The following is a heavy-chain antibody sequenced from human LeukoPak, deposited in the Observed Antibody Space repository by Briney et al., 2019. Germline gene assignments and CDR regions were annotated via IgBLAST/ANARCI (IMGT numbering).Heavy chain of an antibody. CDR2: ISGSGGST. CDR1: GFTFSSYA. D-gene: IGHD2-8*01. Sequence: PGGSLRLSCAASGFTFSSYAMSWVRQAPGKGLEWVSAISGSGGSTYYADSVKGRFTISRDNSKNTLYLQMNSLRAEDTAVYYCAKLSVLMVYAMFDDWYFDLWGRGTLVTVSS. CDR3: AKLSVLMVYAMFDDWYFDL. V-gene: IGHV3-23*01. J-gene: IGHJ2*01.